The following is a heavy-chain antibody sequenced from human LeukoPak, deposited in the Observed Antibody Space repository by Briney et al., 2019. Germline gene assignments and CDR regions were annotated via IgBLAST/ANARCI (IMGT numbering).Heavy chain of an antibody. D-gene: IGHD6-6*01. Sequence: GGSLRLSCAASGFTFSTYGMSWVRQAPGKGLEWVSAISDGGDRPYYADSVKGRFTISRDNSKSTLYLQMNSLRAEDTAVYYCAKRPPSSDAEYFQHWGQGTLVTVSS. V-gene: IGHV3-23*01. J-gene: IGHJ1*01. CDR2: ISDGGDRP. CDR1: GFTFSTYG. CDR3: AKRPPSSDAEYFQH.